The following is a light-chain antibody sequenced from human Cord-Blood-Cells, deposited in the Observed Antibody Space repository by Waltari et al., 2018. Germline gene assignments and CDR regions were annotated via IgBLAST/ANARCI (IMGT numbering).Light chain of an antibody. J-gene: IGKJ2*03. V-gene: IGKV1-33*01. Sequence: DIQMTQSPSSLSVSVGDRVTFTCQASQDISNYLNWYQQKPGKAPKLLIYDASNLETGVPSRFSGSGSGTDFTFTISSLQPEDIATYYCQQYDNLPYSFGQGTKLEIK. CDR1: QDISNY. CDR3: QQYDNLPYS. CDR2: DAS.